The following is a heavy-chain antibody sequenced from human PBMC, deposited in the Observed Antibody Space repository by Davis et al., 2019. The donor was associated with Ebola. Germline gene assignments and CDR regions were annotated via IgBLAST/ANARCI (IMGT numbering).Heavy chain of an antibody. CDR3: AKRGGEYSYYGMDV. CDR2: IRSNGETT. V-gene: IGHV3-64*01. D-gene: IGHD3-10*01. Sequence: GGSLRLSCAASGFTFSNYAMHWVRQAPGKGLEYVSAIRSNGETTHYANSVKGRFTISRDNSKNTLYLQMNSLRAEDTAVYFCAKRGGEYSYYGMDVWGQGTTVTVSS. J-gene: IGHJ6*02. CDR1: GFTFSNYA.